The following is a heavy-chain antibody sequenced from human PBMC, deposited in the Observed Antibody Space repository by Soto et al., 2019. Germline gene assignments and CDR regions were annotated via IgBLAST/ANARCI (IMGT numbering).Heavy chain of an antibody. D-gene: IGHD3-10*01. J-gene: IGHJ4*02. V-gene: IGHV1-69*02. CDR3: ATNYGSGSTHFDY. CDR1: RDTFNFYT. Sequence: QVQLVQSGAEVKKPGSKMRVSCTASRDTFNFYTISWVRQVPGQGPEWMGRIIPMLGMSNYAQKFQGRVTIMADKSTSTVYMNLSGLTSEYTAVYYCATNYGSGSTHFDYWGQGTLVTVSS. CDR2: IIPMLGMS.